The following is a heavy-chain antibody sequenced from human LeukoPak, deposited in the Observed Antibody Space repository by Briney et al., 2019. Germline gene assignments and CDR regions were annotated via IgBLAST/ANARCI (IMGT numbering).Heavy chain of an antibody. CDR3: ARVGIFDRSSTSCPFDY. CDR2: INHSGST. V-gene: IGHV4-39*07. Sequence: SETLSLTCTVSGGSISSSGYYWSWIRQPPGKGLEWIGEINHSGSTNYNPSLKSRVTISVDTSKNQFSLKLSSVTAADTAVYYCARVGIFDRSSTSCPFDYWGQGTLVTVSS. J-gene: IGHJ4*02. CDR1: GGSISSSGYY. D-gene: IGHD2-2*01.